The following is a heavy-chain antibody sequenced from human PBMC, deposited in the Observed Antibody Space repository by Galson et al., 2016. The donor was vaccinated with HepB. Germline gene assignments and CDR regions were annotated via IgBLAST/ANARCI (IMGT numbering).Heavy chain of an antibody. V-gene: IGHV1-18*01. CDR1: GFTFTGYG. J-gene: IGHJ4*02. D-gene: IGHD6-13*01. CDR3: ARDYGGTWYDY. CDR2: IIVYDGNT. Sequence: SVKVSCKASGFTFTGYGISWVRQAPGQGLEWLGWIIVYDGNTNYAQNFQCRLTMTTDTSTSTAYLELRRLRYDDTAIYYCARDYGGTWYDYWGQGTQVTVSS.